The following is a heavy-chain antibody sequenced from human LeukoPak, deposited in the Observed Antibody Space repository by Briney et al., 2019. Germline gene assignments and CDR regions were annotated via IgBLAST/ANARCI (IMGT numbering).Heavy chain of an antibody. Sequence: PGGSLRLSCAASGFTVSSKYMSWVRQAPGKGLEWVSVIYSGGSTYYADSVKGRFTISRDNSKNTVDFQMNSLRVEDTAVYYCTMRGNTWYDCWGQGTLVTVSS. CDR3: TMRGNTWYDC. CDR2: IYSGGST. CDR1: GFTVSSKY. D-gene: IGHD6-13*01. J-gene: IGHJ4*02. V-gene: IGHV3-53*01.